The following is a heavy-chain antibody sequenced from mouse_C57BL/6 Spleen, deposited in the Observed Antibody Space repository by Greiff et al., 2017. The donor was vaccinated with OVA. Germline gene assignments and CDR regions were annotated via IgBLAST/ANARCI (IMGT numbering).Heavy chain of an antibody. V-gene: IGHV5-17*01. CDR2: ISSGSSTI. CDR1: GFTFSDYG. J-gene: IGHJ2*01. CDR3: ARGGYGSRYFDY. D-gene: IGHD1-1*01. Sequence: DVMLVESGGGLVKPGGSLKLSCAASGFTFSDYGMHWVRQAPEKGLEWVAYISSGSSTIYYADTVKGRFTISRDNAKNTLFLQMTSLRSEDTAMYYCARGGYGSRYFDYWGQGTTLTVSS.